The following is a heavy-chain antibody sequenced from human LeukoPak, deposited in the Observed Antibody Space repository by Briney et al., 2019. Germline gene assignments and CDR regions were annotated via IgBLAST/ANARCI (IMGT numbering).Heavy chain of an antibody. CDR1: GGSISRYY. Sequence: SETLSLTCTVSGGSISRYYWNWIRQPPGKGLEWIGYIYYTGSTNYSPSLKSRVTISVDTSKNQFSLKLSSVTAADTAVYYCARDRYSYGYLGFDYWGQGTLVTVSS. CDR2: IYYTGST. D-gene: IGHD5-18*01. CDR3: ARDRYSYGYLGFDY. J-gene: IGHJ4*02. V-gene: IGHV4-59*01.